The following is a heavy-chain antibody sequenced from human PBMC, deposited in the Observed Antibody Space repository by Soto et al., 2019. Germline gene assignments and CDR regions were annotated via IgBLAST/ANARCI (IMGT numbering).Heavy chain of an antibody. J-gene: IGHJ4*02. CDR2: INAGDNSK. Sequence: GGSLRLSCAASGFTFSNYWMHWVRRAPGKGLMWVSRINAGDNSKPYAESVRGRFTISRDNSRNIVYLQMNSLRADDTAVYYCAKDRLAGGFDYWGQGTLVTVSS. D-gene: IGHD3-16*01. CDR3: AKDRLAGGFDY. CDR1: GFTFSNYW. V-gene: IGHV3-74*01.